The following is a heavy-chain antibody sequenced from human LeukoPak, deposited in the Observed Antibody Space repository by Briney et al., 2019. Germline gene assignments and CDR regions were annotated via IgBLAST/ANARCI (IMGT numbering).Heavy chain of an antibody. CDR3: ARVFLAGTYGMDV. CDR2: IIPIFGTA. V-gene: IGHV1-69*13. D-gene: IGHD1-1*01. J-gene: IGHJ6*02. Sequence: ASVKVSCKASGGTFSSYAISWVRQAPGQGLEWMGGIIPIFGTANYAQKFQGRVTITADESTSTAYMELSSLRSEDTAVYYYARVFLAGTYGMDVWGQGTTVTVSS. CDR1: GGTFSSYA.